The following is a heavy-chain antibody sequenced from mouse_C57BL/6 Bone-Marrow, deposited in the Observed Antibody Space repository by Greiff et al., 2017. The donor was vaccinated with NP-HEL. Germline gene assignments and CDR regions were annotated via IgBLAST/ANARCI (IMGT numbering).Heavy chain of an antibody. V-gene: IGHV1-55*01. CDR3: ARDPSITTVVATPY. J-gene: IGHJ3*01. Sequence: QVQLQQPGAELVKPGASVKMSCKASGYTFTSYWITWVKQRPGQGLAWIGDIYPGSGSTNYNEKFKSKATLTVDTSSRTAYMQLSSLTSEDSAVYYCARDPSITTVVATPYWGQGTLVTVSA. D-gene: IGHD1-1*01. CDR1: GYTFTSYW. CDR2: IYPGSGST.